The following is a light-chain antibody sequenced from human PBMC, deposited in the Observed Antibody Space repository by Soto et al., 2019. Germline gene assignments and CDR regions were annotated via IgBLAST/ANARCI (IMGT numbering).Light chain of an antibody. J-gene: IGKJ2*01. CDR1: ESISND. Sequence: DIQMTQSPSSLSASVGDRVTITCRASESISNDLHWYQQKPGKAPKILIYAASTLQSGVPSRFSGSGSGTYFTLTIISLQPEDFATYYCQQSYTASPYTFGQGTKLQIK. CDR2: AAS. CDR3: QQSYTASPYT. V-gene: IGKV1-39*01.